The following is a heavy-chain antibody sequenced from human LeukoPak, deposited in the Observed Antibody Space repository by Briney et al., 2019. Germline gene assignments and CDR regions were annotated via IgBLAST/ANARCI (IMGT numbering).Heavy chain of an antibody. V-gene: IGHV4-34*01. J-gene: IGHJ6*03. Sequence: SETLSLTCAVYGGSFSGYYWSWIRQPPGKGLEWIGEINHSGSTNYNPSLKSRVTISVDTSKNQFSLKLSSVTAADTAVYYCARRNRILMDVWGKGTTVTVSS. CDR1: GGSFSGYY. D-gene: IGHD1-14*01. CDR3: ARRNRILMDV. CDR2: INHSGST.